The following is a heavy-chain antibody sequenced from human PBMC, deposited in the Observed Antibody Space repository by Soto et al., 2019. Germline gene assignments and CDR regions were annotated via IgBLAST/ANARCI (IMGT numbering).Heavy chain of an antibody. CDR2: INHSGST. Sequence: SETLSLTCAVYGGSFSGYYWSWIRQPPGKGLEWIGEINHSGSTNYNPSLKSRVTISVDTSKNQFSLKLSSVTAADTAVYYCARGRYCSSTSCYPRPDYYYGMDVWGQGTTVT. J-gene: IGHJ6*01. D-gene: IGHD2-2*01. CDR1: GGSFSGYY. V-gene: IGHV4-34*01. CDR3: ARGRYCSSTSCYPRPDYYYGMDV.